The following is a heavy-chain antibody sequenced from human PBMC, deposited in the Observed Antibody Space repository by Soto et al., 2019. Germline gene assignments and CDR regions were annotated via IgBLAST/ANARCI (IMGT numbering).Heavy chain of an antibody. Sequence: SETLSLTCTVSGGSVSSGSYYWSWIRQPPGKGLEWIGYIYYSGSTNYNPSLKSRVTVSVDTSKNQFSLKLSSVTAADTAVYYCARARRPGIAVAGTDYWGQGTLVTVSS. V-gene: IGHV4-61*01. CDR2: IYYSGST. J-gene: IGHJ4*02. CDR3: ARARRPGIAVAGTDY. D-gene: IGHD6-19*01. CDR1: GGSVSSGSYY.